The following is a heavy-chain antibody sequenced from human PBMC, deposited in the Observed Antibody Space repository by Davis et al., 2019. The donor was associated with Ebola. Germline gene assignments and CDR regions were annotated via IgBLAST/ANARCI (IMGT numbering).Heavy chain of an antibody. CDR2: IYHSGST. V-gene: IGHV4-4*02. CDR1: GGSISSNNW. Sequence: SETLSLTCAVSGGSISSNNWWSWVRQPPGKGLEWIGEIYHSGSTKYNPSLKSRVTISVDTSKNQFSLKLSSVTAADTAVYYCARLGHGQEIDVLLWIGEFPDYWGQGTLVTVSS. D-gene: IGHD3-10*01. J-gene: IGHJ4*02. CDR3: ARLGHGQEIDVLLWIGEFPDY.